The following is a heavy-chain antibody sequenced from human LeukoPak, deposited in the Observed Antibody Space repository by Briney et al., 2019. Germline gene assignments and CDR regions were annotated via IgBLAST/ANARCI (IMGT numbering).Heavy chain of an antibody. CDR3: ARGPRIVVVPAAIPQDPRKYYCYMDV. Sequence: ASVKVSCKASGYTFTSYDINWVRQATGQGLEWMGWMNPNSGNTGYAQKFQGRVTMTRNTSISTAYMELSSLRSEDTAVYYCARGPRIVVVPAAIPQDPRKYYCYMDVWGKGTTVTVSS. J-gene: IGHJ6*03. D-gene: IGHD2-2*02. CDR1: GYTFTSYD. V-gene: IGHV1-8*01. CDR2: MNPNSGNT.